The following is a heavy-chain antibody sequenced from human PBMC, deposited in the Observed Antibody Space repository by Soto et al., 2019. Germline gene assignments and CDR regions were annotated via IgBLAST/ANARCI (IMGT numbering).Heavy chain of an antibody. J-gene: IGHJ6*03. D-gene: IGHD3-16*01. V-gene: IGHV3-23*01. CDR1: GFTVSSYA. CDR3: AKALRFTFTTGYSMDV. Sequence: EVQLLESGGGLVQPGGSLRLSCAASGFTVSSYAMSWVRQAPGKGLEWVSAISGSGSTYSADSVKGRFTISSDSSKNTVYLEMNSLRAEDTAVYYCAKALRFTFTTGYSMDVWGRGTTVTVSS. CDR2: ISGSGST.